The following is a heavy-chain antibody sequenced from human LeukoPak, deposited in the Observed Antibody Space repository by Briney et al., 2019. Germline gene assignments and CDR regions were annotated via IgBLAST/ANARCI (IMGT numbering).Heavy chain of an antibody. D-gene: IGHD3-16*01. Sequence: SETLSLTCTVSGYSISSGYYWGWIRQPPGKGLAWIGSIYHSGSTYYNPSLKSRVTISVDTSKNQFSLKLSSVTAADTAVYYCARDPRLRLGEFSDAFDIWGQGTMVTVSS. CDR1: GYSISSGYY. V-gene: IGHV4-38-2*02. J-gene: IGHJ3*02. CDR2: IYHSGST. CDR3: ARDPRLRLGEFSDAFDI.